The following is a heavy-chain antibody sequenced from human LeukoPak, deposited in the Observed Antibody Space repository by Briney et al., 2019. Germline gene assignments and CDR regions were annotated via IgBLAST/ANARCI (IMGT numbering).Heavy chain of an antibody. D-gene: IGHD6-19*01. CDR3: ARISVAAPSY. CDR2: IHYSGST. V-gene: IGHV4-28*01. Sequence: SDTLSLTCAVSGYSISSSNWWGWVRQPPGKGLEWIGYIHYSGSTYYNPSLLSRVTMSVDTSKNQFSLKLSSVTAVDTAVYYCARISVAAPSYWGQGTLVTVSS. J-gene: IGHJ4*02. CDR1: GYSISSSNW.